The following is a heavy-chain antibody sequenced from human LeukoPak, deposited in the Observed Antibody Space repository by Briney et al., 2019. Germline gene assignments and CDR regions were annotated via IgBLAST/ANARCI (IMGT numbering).Heavy chain of an antibody. CDR2: IIPIFGTA. J-gene: IGHJ6*02. D-gene: IGHD2-8*01. Sequence: SVKVSCKASGGTFSSYAISWARQAPGQGLEWMGGIIPIFGTANYAQKFQGRVTITADESTSTAYMELSSLRSEDTAVYYCARDCTNGVCPVSYYGMDVWGQGTTVTVSS. CDR1: GGTFSSYA. CDR3: ARDCTNGVCPVSYYGMDV. V-gene: IGHV1-69*13.